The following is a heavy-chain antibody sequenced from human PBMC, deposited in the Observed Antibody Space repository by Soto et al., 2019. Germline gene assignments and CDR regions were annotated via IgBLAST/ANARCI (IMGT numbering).Heavy chain of an antibody. D-gene: IGHD3-3*01. CDR2: MNPNSGNT. CDR1: GYTFTSYD. CDR3: ARGVRVTYYDFWSAPRGTTGGDV. J-gene: IGHJ6*02. Sequence: ASVKVSCKASGYTFTSYDINWVRQATGQGLEWMGWMNPNSGNTGYAQKFQGRVTMTRNTSISTAYMELSSLRSEDTAVYYCARGVRVTYYDFWSAPRGTTGGDVWGQGTTVTVSS. V-gene: IGHV1-8*01.